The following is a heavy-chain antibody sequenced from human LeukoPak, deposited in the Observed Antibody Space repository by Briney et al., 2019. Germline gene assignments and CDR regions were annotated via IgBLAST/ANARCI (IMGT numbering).Heavy chain of an antibody. D-gene: IGHD3-22*01. Sequence: PGRSLRLSCAASGFTFSSYGMPWVRQAPGKGLEWVAVISYDGSNKYYADSVKGRFTISRDNSKNTLYLQMNSLRAEDTAVYYCAKDQYITMVVVVITPPGYWGQGTLVTVSS. J-gene: IGHJ4*02. CDR2: ISYDGSNK. CDR3: AKDQYITMVVVVITPPGY. CDR1: GFTFSSYG. V-gene: IGHV3-30*18.